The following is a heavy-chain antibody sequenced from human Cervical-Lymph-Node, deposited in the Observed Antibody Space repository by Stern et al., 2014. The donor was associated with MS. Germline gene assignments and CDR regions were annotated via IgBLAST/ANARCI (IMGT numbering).Heavy chain of an antibody. J-gene: IGHJ4*02. V-gene: IGHV4-59*01. D-gene: IGHD2-15*01. CDR1: GGSLRSYY. CDR2: IYHTGSV. CDR3: AREGEYCSGSRCYPFLDY. Sequence: QVQLQESGPGLVKPSETLSLTCTVSGGSLRSYYWNWIRQAPGKGLEWLGFIYHTGSVHYNPSLSSRVAMSVDTSKNQFSLTVSSVTAADTAVYYCAREGEYCSGSRCYPFLDYWGQGTLVTVSS.